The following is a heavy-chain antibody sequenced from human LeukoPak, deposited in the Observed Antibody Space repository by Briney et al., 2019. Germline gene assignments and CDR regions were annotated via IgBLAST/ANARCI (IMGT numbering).Heavy chain of an antibody. CDR3: ARQYSDDYFDY. CDR1: RGSISSSSYY. Sequence: SETLSLTCTVSRGSISSSSYYWGWIRQPPGEGLEWIGTIYYTGSTYYNPSLKSRVTISVDTSKNQFSLKLSSVTAADTAVYYCARQYSDDYFDYWGQGTLVTVSS. D-gene: IGHD2-15*01. CDR2: IYYTGST. J-gene: IGHJ4*02. V-gene: IGHV4-39*01.